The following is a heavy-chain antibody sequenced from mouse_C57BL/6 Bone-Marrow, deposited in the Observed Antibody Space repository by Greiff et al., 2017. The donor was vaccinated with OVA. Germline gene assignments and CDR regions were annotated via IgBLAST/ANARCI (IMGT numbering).Heavy chain of an antibody. CDR3: TTEKYYFDY. Sequence: VQLQQSGAELVRPGASVKLSCTASGFNITDDYMHWVKQRPEQGLEWIGWIDPENGDTESASKFQGKATITADTSSNTAYLQLSSLTSEDTAVYYCTTEKYYFDYWGQGTTLTVSS. CDR1: GFNITDDY. D-gene: IGHD1-3*01. CDR2: IDPENGDT. V-gene: IGHV14-4*01. J-gene: IGHJ2*01.